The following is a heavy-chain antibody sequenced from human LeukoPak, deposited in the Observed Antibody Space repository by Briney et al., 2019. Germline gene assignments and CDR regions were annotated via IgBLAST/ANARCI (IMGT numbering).Heavy chain of an antibody. Sequence: PGGSLRLSCAASGFTFSSYGMHWVRQAPGKGLEWVAVISYDGSNKYYADSVKGRFTISRDNSKNTLYLQMNSLRAEDTAVYYCANPIKYYDSSGRRAVDAFDIWGQGTMVTVSS. D-gene: IGHD3-22*01. V-gene: IGHV3-30*18. CDR2: ISYDGSNK. CDR1: GFTFSSYG. J-gene: IGHJ3*02. CDR3: ANPIKYYDSSGRRAVDAFDI.